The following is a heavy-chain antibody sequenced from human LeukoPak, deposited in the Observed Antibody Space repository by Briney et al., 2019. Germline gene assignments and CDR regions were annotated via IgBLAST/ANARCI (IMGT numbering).Heavy chain of an antibody. CDR2: IYHSGST. V-gene: IGHV4-30-2*01. J-gene: IGHJ4*02. D-gene: IGHD3-22*01. Sequence: SETLSLTCAVSGGSISSGGYSWSWIRQPLGKGLEWIGYIYHSGSTYYNPSLKSRVTISVDRSKNQFSLKLSSVTAADTAVYYCARGGYDSSGYYSIFPAYWGQGTLVTVSS. CDR1: GGSISSGGYS. CDR3: ARGGYDSSGYYSIFPAY.